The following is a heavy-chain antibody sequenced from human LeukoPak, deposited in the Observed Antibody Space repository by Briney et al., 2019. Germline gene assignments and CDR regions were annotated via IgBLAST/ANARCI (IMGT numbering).Heavy chain of an antibody. CDR2: IRHDGSNE. V-gene: IGHV3-30*02. CDR3: AKEVHPYDSGTYYFDY. CDR1: GFTFSSYG. J-gene: IGHJ4*02. D-gene: IGHD3-10*01. Sequence: VRSLRLSCVGSGFTFSSYGIHSVRQSAGNGLKGVAVIRHDGSNEYYADSVKGRFTLSRDNSKNTLFLQMTSLRVDEMAVYYCAKEVHPYDSGTYYFDYWGRGTLVTVSS.